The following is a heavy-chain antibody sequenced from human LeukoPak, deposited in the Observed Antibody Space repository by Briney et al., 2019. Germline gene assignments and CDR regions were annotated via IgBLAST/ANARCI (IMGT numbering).Heavy chain of an antibody. Sequence: SETLSLTCAVYGGSFSGYYWGWIRQPPGKGLEWIGNIYSSGRTYYNPSLNSRVTISIDMSENQFSLKLTSVTAADTAVYYCARKREGPATGIDYWGQGTLVTVSS. J-gene: IGHJ4*02. D-gene: IGHD2-15*01. V-gene: IGHV4-34*01. CDR1: GGSFSGYY. CDR3: ARKREGPATGIDY. CDR2: IYSSGRT.